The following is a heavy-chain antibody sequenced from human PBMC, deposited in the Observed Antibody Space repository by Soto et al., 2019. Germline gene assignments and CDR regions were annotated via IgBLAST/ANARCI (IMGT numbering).Heavy chain of an antibody. CDR3: ARDLEYYGSGSQTTYYYYGMDV. CDR1: GYTFTGYY. V-gene: IGHV1-2*04. CDR2: INPNSGGT. J-gene: IGHJ6*02. Sequence: ASVKVSCKASGYTFTGYYMHWVRQAPGQGLEWMGWINPNSGGTNYAQKFQGWVTMTRDTSISTAYMELSRLRSDDTAVYYCARDLEYYGSGSQTTYYYYGMDVWGQGTTFTVSS. D-gene: IGHD3-10*01.